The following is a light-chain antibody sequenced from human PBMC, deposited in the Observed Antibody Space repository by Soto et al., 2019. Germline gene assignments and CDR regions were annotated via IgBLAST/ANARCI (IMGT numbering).Light chain of an antibody. J-gene: IGKJ2*01. Sequence: EVALTQSPVTLSLSPGERANLSCRASQSVSSSYLAWYQQKPGQAPRLLIYGASSRATVIPDRFSGSGSGTDFTLTISRLEPDDFAVYYCQQYDTSIWAYTFGQWPKLEIK. CDR1: QSVSSSY. CDR2: GAS. CDR3: QQYDTSIWAYT. V-gene: IGKV3-20*01.